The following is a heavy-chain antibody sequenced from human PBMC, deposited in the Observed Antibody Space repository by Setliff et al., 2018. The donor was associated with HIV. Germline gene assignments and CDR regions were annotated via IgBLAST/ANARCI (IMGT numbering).Heavy chain of an antibody. CDR3: ARFPLLHKNAFDI. D-gene: IGHD2-15*01. CDR2: INHSGST. CDR1: GGSFNGYY. Sequence: SETLSLTCAVYGGSFNGYYWSWIRQPPGKGLEWIGEINHSGSTNYNPSLKSRVTMLVDKSKNQFSLRLSSVTAADTAVYYCARFPLLHKNAFDIWGQGTMVTVSS. J-gene: IGHJ3*02. V-gene: IGHV4-34*10.